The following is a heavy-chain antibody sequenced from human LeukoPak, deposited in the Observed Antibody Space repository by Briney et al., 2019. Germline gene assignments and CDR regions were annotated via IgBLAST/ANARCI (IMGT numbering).Heavy chain of an antibody. CDR1: GGSISSSSYY. CDR3: ARGQAPDYYGSGRKMDV. Sequence: SETLSLTCTVSGGSISSSSYYWGWIRQPPGKGLEWIGSIYYSGSTYYNPSLKSRVTISVDTSKNQFSLKLSSVTAADTAVYYCARGQAPDYYGSGRKMDVWGKGTTVTVSS. V-gene: IGHV4-39*07. CDR2: IYYSGST. J-gene: IGHJ6*04. D-gene: IGHD3-10*01.